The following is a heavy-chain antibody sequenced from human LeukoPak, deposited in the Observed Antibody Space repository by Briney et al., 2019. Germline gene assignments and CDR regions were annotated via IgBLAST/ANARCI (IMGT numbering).Heavy chain of an antibody. D-gene: IGHD5-18*01. CDR1: GYTFTNNY. CDR2: IHPSGSST. Sequence: ASVKISCKASGYTFTNNYMHWVRQAPGQGLEWMGVIHPSGSSTNYAQRFQGRVTMTKDMSTSTVYIELGSLRSEDTAVYYCARMDMDPAMATNYLDHWGQGTLVTVPS. V-gene: IGHV1-46*01. CDR3: ARMDMDPAMATNYLDH. J-gene: IGHJ4*02.